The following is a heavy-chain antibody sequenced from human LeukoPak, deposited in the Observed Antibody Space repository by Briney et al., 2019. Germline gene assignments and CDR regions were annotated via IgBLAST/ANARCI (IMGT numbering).Heavy chain of an antibody. D-gene: IGHD2-15*01. CDR3: ARDYCSGGSCYSDY. CDR1: GFTFSSYE. CDR2: ISSSGSTI. J-gene: IGHJ4*02. V-gene: IGHV3-48*03. Sequence: GGSLRLSCAASGFTFSSYEMDWVRQAPGKGLEWVSYISSSGSTIYYADSVKGRFTISRDNAKNSLYLQMNSLRAEDTAVYYCARDYCSGGSCYSDYWGQGTLVTVSS.